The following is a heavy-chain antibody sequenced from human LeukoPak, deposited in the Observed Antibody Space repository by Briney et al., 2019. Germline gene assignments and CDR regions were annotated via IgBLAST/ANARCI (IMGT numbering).Heavy chain of an antibody. V-gene: IGHV1-2*02. D-gene: IGHD3-10*01. CDR3: ARLAGYYGSGRGSDY. CDR2: INPNSGGT. CDR1: GYTFTGYY. Sequence: ASVKVSCKASGYTFTGYYMHWVRQAPGQGLEWMGWINPNSGGTNYAQKFQGRVTMTRDTSISTAYMELSRLRSDDTAVYYCARLAGYYGSGRGSDYWGQGTLVTVSS. J-gene: IGHJ4*02.